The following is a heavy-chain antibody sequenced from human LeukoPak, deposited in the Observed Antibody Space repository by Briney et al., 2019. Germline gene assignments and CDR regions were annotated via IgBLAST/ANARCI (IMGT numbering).Heavy chain of an antibody. CDR2: INNSGGST. D-gene: IGHD1-26*01. CDR1: GFTLNNYA. Sequence: GGSLRLSCAASGFTLNNYAMSWVRQAPGKGLEWVSIINNSGGSTYYADSVKGRFTISRDLSKNTLYLQMNSLRAEDTALYYCARKYSGTNPFDYWGQGALVTVSS. J-gene: IGHJ4*02. V-gene: IGHV3-23*01. CDR3: ARKYSGTNPFDY.